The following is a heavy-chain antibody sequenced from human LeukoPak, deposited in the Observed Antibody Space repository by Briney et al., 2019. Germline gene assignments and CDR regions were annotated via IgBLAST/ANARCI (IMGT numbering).Heavy chain of an antibody. Sequence: SQTLSLTCTVSGGSISSGGYYWSWIRQHPGKGLEWIGYIYYSGSTYYNPSLKSRVTISVDTSKNQFSLKLSSVTAADTAVYYCARGGDDSSGYYPFDYWGQGTLVTVSS. J-gene: IGHJ4*02. CDR2: IYYSGST. D-gene: IGHD3-22*01. V-gene: IGHV4-31*03. CDR1: GGSISSGGYY. CDR3: ARGGDDSSGYYPFDY.